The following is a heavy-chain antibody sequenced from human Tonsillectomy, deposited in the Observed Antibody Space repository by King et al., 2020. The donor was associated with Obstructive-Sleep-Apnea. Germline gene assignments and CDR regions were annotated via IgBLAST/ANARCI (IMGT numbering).Heavy chain of an antibody. J-gene: IGHJ4*02. D-gene: IGHD3-10*01. CDR1: GYTFTSYY. V-gene: IGHV1-46*01. CDR2: INPSGGST. Sequence: QLVQSGAEVKKPGASVKVSCKASGYTFTSYYMHWVRQAPGQGLEWMGIINPSGGSTSYAQKFQGRVTMTSDTSTSTVYMELSSLRSEDTAVYYCARVGGLLNSECYFDYWGQGTLVTVSS. CDR3: ARVGGLLNSECYFDY.